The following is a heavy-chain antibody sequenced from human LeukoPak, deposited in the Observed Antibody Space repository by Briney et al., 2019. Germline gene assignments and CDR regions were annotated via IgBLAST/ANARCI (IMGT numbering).Heavy chain of an antibody. D-gene: IGHD6-13*01. J-gene: IGHJ2*01. CDR1: GYTFTSYD. CDR2: MNPNSGNT. V-gene: IGHV1-8*01. Sequence: ASVKVSCKASGYTFTSYDINWVRQATGQGLEWMGWMNPNSGNTGYAQKFQGRVTMTRNTSISTAYMELSSLRSEDTAVYYCARVSEDRRGYSSSWPYWYFDLWGRGTLVTVSS. CDR3: ARVSEDRRGYSSSWPYWYFDL.